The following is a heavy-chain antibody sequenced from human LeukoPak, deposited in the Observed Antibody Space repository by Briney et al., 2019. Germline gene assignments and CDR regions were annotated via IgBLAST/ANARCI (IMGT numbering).Heavy chain of an antibody. CDR2: ISYEGSDK. V-gene: IGHV3-30*18. D-gene: IGHD3-3*01. J-gene: IGHJ4*02. Sequence: HPGGSLRLSCGASGFTFSTHGMHWVRQAPGKGLEWVAVISYEGSDKYYADSVKGRFTISRDNSKNMLYLQMNSLRAEDTAVYYCAKDVLAVPQIDYWGQGTLVTVSS. CDR1: GFTFSTHG. CDR3: AKDVLAVPQIDY.